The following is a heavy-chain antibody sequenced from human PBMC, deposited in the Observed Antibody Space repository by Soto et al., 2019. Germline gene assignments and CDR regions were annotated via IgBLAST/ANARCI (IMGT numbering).Heavy chain of an antibody. CDR3: AHTLTYYPDGSGYYYRY. J-gene: IGHJ4*02. CDR1: GFSLSTSGVG. CDR2: IYWNDDK. V-gene: IGHV2-5*01. Sequence: XGPTLVNPTQSLSLACTFSGFSLSTSGVGVGWIRQPPGKALEWLALIYWNDDKRYSPSLESRLTITKDTSKNQVVFTVNDMDPVDTATYYCAHTLTYYPDGSGYYYRYWGQGTLVTVSS. D-gene: IGHD3-22*01.